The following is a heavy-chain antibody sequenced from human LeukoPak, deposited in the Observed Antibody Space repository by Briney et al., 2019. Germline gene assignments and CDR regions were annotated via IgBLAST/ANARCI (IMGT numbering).Heavy chain of an antibody. J-gene: IGHJ4*02. CDR3: AKGPSYYFDY. CDR2: ISWNSGSI. V-gene: IGHV3-9*01. Sequence: GGSLRLSCAASGFTFDDYAMHWVRQAPGKGLEWVSGISWNSGSIGYADSVKGRFTISRDNAKNSLYLQVNSLRAEDTALYYCAKGPSYYFDYWGQGTLVTVSS. CDR1: GFTFDDYA.